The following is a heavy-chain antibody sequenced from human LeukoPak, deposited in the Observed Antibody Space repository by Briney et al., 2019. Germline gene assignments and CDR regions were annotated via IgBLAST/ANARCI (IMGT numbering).Heavy chain of an antibody. J-gene: IGHJ6*03. V-gene: IGHV4-59*08. Sequence: SETLSLTCTVSGGSISSYYWSWIRQSPGKGLEWIGYIYYSGSTNYNPSLKSRVTISVDTSKNQFSLKLSSVTAADTAVYYCSGNYYYYYYYMDVWGKGTTVTVSS. CDR3: SGNYYYYYYYMDV. D-gene: IGHD1-7*01. CDR1: GGSISSYY. CDR2: IYYSGST.